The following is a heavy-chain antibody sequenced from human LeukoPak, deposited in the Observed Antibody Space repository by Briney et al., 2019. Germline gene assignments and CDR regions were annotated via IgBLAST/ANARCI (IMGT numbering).Heavy chain of an antibody. V-gene: IGHV3-23*01. J-gene: IGHJ4*02. D-gene: IGHD6-19*01. CDR1: GFTFTTDA. CDR2: ISGSGGDT. Sequence: GGSLRLSCAASGFTFTTDAMTWVRQAPGKALQWVSAISGSGGDTYYEDSVKGRFTISRDNSKNMMYLQMNSLRAEDTAVYYCARDSSGWSKNYWGQGTLVTVSS. CDR3: ARDSSGWSKNY.